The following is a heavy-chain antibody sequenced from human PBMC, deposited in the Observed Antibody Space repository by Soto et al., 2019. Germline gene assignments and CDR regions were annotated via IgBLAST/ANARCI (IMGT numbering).Heavy chain of an antibody. CDR1: GGSITSSY. CDR2: IYDTGISGYTPST. Sequence: KPSETLSLTCTVSGGSITSSYWSWIRRPPGKGLEWIAYIYDTGISGYTPSTSYNPFLKSRVTMSVDTSKSQFSLKLTSVTAADTAVYYCARGEDAFFYYGLDVWGQGITVTVSS. CDR3: ARGEDAFFYYGLDV. J-gene: IGHJ6*02. V-gene: IGHV4-59*01.